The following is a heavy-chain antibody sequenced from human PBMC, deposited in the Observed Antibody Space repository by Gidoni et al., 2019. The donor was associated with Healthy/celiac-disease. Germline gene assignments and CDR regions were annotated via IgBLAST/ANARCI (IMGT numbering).Heavy chain of an antibody. CDR1: GGSISSSSYY. CDR2: IYYSGST. J-gene: IGHJ4*02. D-gene: IGHD3-22*01. V-gene: IGHV4-39*01. CDR3: ASWGTKSRYYYDSSGKGGYFDY. Sequence: QLQLQESGPGLVKPSETMSLTCPVSGGSISSSSYYWGWTRQPPGKGLEWIGCIYYSGSTDYDPSLKSRVTISVDTSKNQFSLKLSSVTAADTAVYYCASWGTKSRYYYDSSGKGGYFDYWGQGTLVTVSS.